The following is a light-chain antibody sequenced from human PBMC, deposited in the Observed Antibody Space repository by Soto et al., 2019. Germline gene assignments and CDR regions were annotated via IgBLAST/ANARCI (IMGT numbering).Light chain of an antibody. CDR3: SSYAGRNNFYV. Sequence: QSVLTQPPSASGSPGQSITISCTGTSSDVGGYNYVSWYQQHPGKAPKLMIYEVTKRPSGVPDRFSGSKSGNTASLTVSGLQAEDEADYYCSSYAGRNNFYVFGTGTKV. CDR2: EVT. J-gene: IGLJ1*01. CDR1: SSDVGGYNY. V-gene: IGLV2-8*01.